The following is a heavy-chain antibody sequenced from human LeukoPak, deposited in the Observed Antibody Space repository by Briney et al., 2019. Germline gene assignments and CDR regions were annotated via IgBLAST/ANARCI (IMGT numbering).Heavy chain of an antibody. Sequence: NPGGSLRLSCTASGFTFSGYSMNWIRQAPGKGLEWVSSFGTRSTSVYHADSVKGRFTISKDNAKNTVYLQMNNLRAEDTAVYYCVSFYETYWGRGTLVTVSS. J-gene: IGHJ4*02. CDR2: FGTRSTSV. CDR1: GFTFSGYS. V-gene: IGHV3-21*01. CDR3: VSFYETY. D-gene: IGHD2-2*01.